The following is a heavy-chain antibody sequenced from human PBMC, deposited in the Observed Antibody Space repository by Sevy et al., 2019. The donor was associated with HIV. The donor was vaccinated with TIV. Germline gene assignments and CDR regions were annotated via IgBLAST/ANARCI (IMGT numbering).Heavy chain of an antibody. CDR3: ARDRSGSYHVSDNWFDP. D-gene: IGHD1-26*01. V-gene: IGHV3-74*01. Sequence: GGSLRLSCAASGFTFSSYWMHWVRQVPGKGLVWVSRIKSDGSSTSYADSVKGRFTISRDNAKNTLYLQRNSLRAEDTAGYYCARDRSGSYHVSDNWFDPWGQGTLVTVSS. CDR1: GFTFSSYW. CDR2: IKSDGSST. J-gene: IGHJ5*02.